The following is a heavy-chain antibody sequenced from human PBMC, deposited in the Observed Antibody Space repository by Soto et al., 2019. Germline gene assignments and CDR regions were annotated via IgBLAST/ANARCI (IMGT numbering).Heavy chain of an antibody. CDR3: AVYCISTSCRWDY. Sequence: QVQLVESGGGVVQPGRSLRLSCAASGFTFSSYAMHWVRQAPGKGLEWVAVISYDGSNKYYADSVKGRFTISRDNSKNTLYLKMNSLRAEDTAVYYCAVYCISTSCRWDYWGQGTLVTVSS. V-gene: IGHV3-30-3*01. CDR2: ISYDGSNK. J-gene: IGHJ4*02. CDR1: GFTFSSYA. D-gene: IGHD2-2*01.